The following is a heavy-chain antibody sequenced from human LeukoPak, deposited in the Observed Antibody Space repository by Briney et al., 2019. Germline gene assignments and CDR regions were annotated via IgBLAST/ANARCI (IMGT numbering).Heavy chain of an antibody. CDR2: IGVAGDT. CDR1: GFTLSSYD. J-gene: IGHJ6*02. Sequence: GGSLRLSCAAPGFTLSSYDMHWVRQVTGKGLEWVSAIGVAGDTYYPGSVKGRFIITRENAKNSLYLQMNSLRVEDTAVYYCARDRHGMAVWGQGTTVVVSS. CDR3: ARDRHGMAV. V-gene: IGHV3-13*01.